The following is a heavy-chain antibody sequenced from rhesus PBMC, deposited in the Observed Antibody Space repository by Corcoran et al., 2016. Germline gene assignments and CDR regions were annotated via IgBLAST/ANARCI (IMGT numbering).Heavy chain of an antibody. D-gene: IGHD4-35*01. J-gene: IGHJ4*01. CDR1: GYSISSGYG. V-gene: IGHV4-127*01. Sequence: QVQLQESGPGLVKPSETLSLTCAVSGYSISSGYGWGWIRQPPGKGLDWIGQIYGGNGSTYYNPSLKSRVTVSKDTSKNQFSLKLSSVTAADTAVYYCARGDYGNLRAFDYWGQGVLVTVSS. CDR3: ARGDYGNLRAFDY. CDR2: IYGGNGST.